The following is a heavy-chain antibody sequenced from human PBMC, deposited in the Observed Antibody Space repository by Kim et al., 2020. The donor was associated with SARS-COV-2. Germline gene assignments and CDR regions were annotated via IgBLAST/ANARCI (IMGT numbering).Heavy chain of an antibody. V-gene: IGHV3-73*01. Sequence: GGSLRLSCAASGLSFSDSAMHWVRQASGKGLEWVGRSRSKSNSYATAYGVSVTGRFSISRDNAKNTAYLQMDSLKTEGTAEYYCARGPPYRDSYWDARDLGGQGPRVT. J-gene: IGHJ3*01. CDR2: SRSKSNSYAT. CDR1: GLSFSDSA. CDR3: ARGPPYRDSYWDARDL. D-gene: IGHD1-26*01.